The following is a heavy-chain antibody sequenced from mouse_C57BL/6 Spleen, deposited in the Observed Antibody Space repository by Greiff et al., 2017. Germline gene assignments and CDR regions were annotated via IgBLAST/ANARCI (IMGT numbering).Heavy chain of an antibody. J-gene: IGHJ4*01. CDR2: INPNNGGT. D-gene: IGHD1-1*01. CDR1: GYTFTDYY. CDR3: ARPLYYYGSSYYYAMDY. Sequence: EVQLQQSGPELVKPGASVKISCKASGYTFTDYYMNWVKQSHGKSLEWIGDINPNNGGTSYNQKFKGKATLTVDKSSSTAYMELRSLTSEDSAVYYCARPLYYYGSSYYYAMDYWGQGTSVTVSS. V-gene: IGHV1-26*01.